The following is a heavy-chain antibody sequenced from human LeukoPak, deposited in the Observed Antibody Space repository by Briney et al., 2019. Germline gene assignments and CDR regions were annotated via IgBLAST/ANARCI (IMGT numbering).Heavy chain of an antibody. CDR1: GGSISSSSYY. CDR2: IYYSGST. J-gene: IGHJ4*02. D-gene: IGHD3-22*01. CDR3: ARDQANYYDSSGYYYFDY. Sequence: PSETLSLTCTVSGGSISSSSYYWGWIRQPPGKGLERIGSIYYSGSTYYNPSLKSRVTISVDTSKNQFSLKLSSVTAADTAVYYCARDQANYYDSSGYYYFDYWGQGTLVTVSS. V-gene: IGHV4-39*07.